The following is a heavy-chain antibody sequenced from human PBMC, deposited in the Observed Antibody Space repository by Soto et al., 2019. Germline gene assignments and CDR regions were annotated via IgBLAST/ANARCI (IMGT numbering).Heavy chain of an antibody. CDR2: ISSISTTL. CDR1: GFTFSDYS. V-gene: IGHV3-48*02. J-gene: IGHJ4*02. D-gene: IGHD2-21*02. Sequence: GWSLRLSCAASGFTFSDYSMTWVRQAPGKGLEWISYISSISTTLYYADSVKGRFTISRDNAKNSLYLQMNSLRDEDTAVYYCARSPYGAWYYFHYWGQGTLVTVSS. CDR3: ARSPYGAWYYFHY.